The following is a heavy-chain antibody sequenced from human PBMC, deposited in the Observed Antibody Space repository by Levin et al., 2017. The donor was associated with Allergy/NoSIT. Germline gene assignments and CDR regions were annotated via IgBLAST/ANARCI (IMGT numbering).Heavy chain of an antibody. CDR3: ATGSSRSGYISGY. Sequence: SETLSLTCTVSGGSISSSSYYWGWIRQPPGKGLEWIGSIYYSGSTYYNPSLKSRVTISVDTSKNQFSLKLSSVTAADTAVYYCATGSSRSGYISGYWGQGTLVTVSS. V-gene: IGHV4-39*07. D-gene: IGHD3-3*01. CDR1: GGSISSSSYY. CDR2: IYYSGST. J-gene: IGHJ4*02.